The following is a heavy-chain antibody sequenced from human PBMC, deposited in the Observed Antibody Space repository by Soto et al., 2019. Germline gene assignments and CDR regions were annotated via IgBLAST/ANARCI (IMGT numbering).Heavy chain of an antibody. CDR1: GDSVSSNSAA. Sequence: SQTLSLTCAISGDSVSSNSAAWNWIRQSPSRGLECLGRTYYRSKWYNDYAVSVKSRITINPDTSKNQFSLQLNSVTPEDTAVYYCARDRRPKWCGYYTAYYYYGMDVWGRGTTVTGSS. D-gene: IGHD3-3*01. CDR2: TYYRSKWYN. CDR3: ARDRRPKWCGYYTAYYYYGMDV. V-gene: IGHV6-1*01. J-gene: IGHJ6*02.